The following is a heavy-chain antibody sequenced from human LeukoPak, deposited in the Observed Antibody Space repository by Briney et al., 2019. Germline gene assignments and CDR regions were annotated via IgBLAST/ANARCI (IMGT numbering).Heavy chain of an antibody. J-gene: IGHJ4*02. Sequence: PSETLSLTCAVYGGSFSGYYWSWIRQPPGKGLEWIGEINHSGSTNYNPSLKSRVTISVDTSKNQFSLKLSSVTAADTAVYYCARVDTVDLRSFDYWGQGTLVTVSS. D-gene: IGHD2-2*02. V-gene: IGHV4-34*01. CDR1: GGSFSGYY. CDR2: INHSGST. CDR3: ARVDTVDLRSFDY.